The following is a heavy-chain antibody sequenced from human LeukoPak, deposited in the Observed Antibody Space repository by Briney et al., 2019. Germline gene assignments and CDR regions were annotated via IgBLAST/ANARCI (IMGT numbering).Heavy chain of an antibody. J-gene: IGHJ3*02. CDR3: ARIRDGYNDAYDI. V-gene: IGHV1-46*01. CDR2: INPGGDNT. D-gene: IGHD5-24*01. Sequence: ASVKVSCKASGYTFTGYYMHWVRQAPGQRLEWMGLINPGGDNTNYAQNFQGRVTMTSDTSARTVYMELSSLGSEDTAIYYCARIRDGYNDAYDIWGQGTVVTVPS. CDR1: GYTFTGYY.